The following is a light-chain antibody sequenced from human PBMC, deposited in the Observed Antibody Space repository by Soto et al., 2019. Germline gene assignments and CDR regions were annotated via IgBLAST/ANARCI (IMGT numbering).Light chain of an antibody. CDR1: QSVSSY. V-gene: IGKV3-11*01. Sequence: EIVLTQSPATLSLSPGERATLSCSASQSVSSYLAWYQQKPGQAPRLLIYDASNRATGIPARFSGSGSGTDFTLTISRLEPEDFEVYYCQQRSNWPPLTFGGGTKVEIK. J-gene: IGKJ4*01. CDR2: DAS. CDR3: QQRSNWPPLT.